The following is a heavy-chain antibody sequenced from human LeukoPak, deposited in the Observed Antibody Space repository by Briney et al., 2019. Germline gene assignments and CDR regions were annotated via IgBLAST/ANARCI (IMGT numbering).Heavy chain of an antibody. D-gene: IGHD6-13*01. V-gene: IGHV1-69*05. J-gene: IGHJ3*02. CDR2: IIPIFGTA. Sequence: ASVKVSCKASGGTFSSYAISWVRQAPGQGLEWMGGIIPIFGTANYAQKFQGRVTITTDESTSTAYMELSSLRSEDTAVYYCARNGQLANAFDIWGQGTMVTVSS. CDR1: GGTFSSYA. CDR3: ARNGQLANAFDI.